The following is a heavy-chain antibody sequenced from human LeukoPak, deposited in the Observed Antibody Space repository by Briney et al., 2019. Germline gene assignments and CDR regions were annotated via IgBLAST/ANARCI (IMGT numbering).Heavy chain of an antibody. Sequence: ASVKVSCKASGYTFTGHYMHWVRQAPGQGLEGMGWINPSRGGTNYAQKFQGRVTMTRDTSITTAYMELSRLRSDDTAVYYCARATSLVVAATPDAFDIWGQGTMVTVSS. D-gene: IGHD2-15*01. CDR1: GYTFTGHY. J-gene: IGHJ3*02. CDR2: INPSRGGT. V-gene: IGHV1-2*02. CDR3: ARATSLVVAATPDAFDI.